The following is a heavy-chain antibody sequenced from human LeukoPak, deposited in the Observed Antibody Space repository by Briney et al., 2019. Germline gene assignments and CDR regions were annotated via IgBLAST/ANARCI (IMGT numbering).Heavy chain of an antibody. Sequence: GGSLRLSCAASGFTFSSYWMSWVRQAPAKGLEWVANIKQDGSEKYYVDSVKGRFTISRDNAKNSLYLQMNSLRAEDTAVYYCARGTRQWRGTTVYWGQGTLVTVSS. CDR2: IKQDGSEK. D-gene: IGHD6-19*01. J-gene: IGHJ4*02. CDR3: ARGTRQWRGTTVY. CDR1: GFTFSSYW. V-gene: IGHV3-7*05.